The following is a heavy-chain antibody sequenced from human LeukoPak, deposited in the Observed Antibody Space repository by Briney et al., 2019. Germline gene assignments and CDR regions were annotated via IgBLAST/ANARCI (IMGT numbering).Heavy chain of an antibody. Sequence: NPGGSLRLSCAASGFTFSTYSMNWVRQAPGKGLEWVSSISSGSTHMYCADSVEGRFTISRDNAKNPLYLQMNSLRNEDTAVYYCASRGATMAALSRSGFSYYYYMDVWGKGTTVTVSS. CDR2: ISSGSTHM. CDR3: ASRGATMAALSRSGFSYYYYMDV. D-gene: IGHD3-10*01. J-gene: IGHJ6*03. CDR1: GFTFSTYS. V-gene: IGHV3-21*01.